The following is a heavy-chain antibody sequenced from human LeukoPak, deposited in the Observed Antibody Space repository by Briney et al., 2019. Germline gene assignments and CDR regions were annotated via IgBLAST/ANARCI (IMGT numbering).Heavy chain of an antibody. CDR1: GGSVYTSDYY. V-gene: IGHV4-39*07. D-gene: IGHD6-19*01. J-gene: IGHJ4*02. CDR2: IFYTGKT. CDR3: AREPAGDSSVIDY. Sequence: PSETLSLTCTVSGGSVYTSDYYWGWVRQPPGKGPEWIGDIFYTGKTNYNPSLKSRVTISVDTSKNQFSLKLSSVTAADTAVYYCAREPAGDSSVIDYWGQGTLVTVSS.